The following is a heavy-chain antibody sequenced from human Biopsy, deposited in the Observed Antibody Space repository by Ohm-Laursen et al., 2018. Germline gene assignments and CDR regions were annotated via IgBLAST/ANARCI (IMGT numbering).Heavy chain of an antibody. D-gene: IGHD2-15*01. CDR2: INQAGTT. CDR1: GKTFSDYQ. Sequence: GTLSLTCPVFGKTFSDYQWSWIRQPPGKGLEWIGQINQAGTTNYNPSLKSRVSISADASKYELSLRLTSVTAADTAVYLCGNEVHGRDYWGLGAQVTVPS. J-gene: IGHJ4*02. CDR3: GNEVHGRDY. V-gene: IGHV4-34*08.